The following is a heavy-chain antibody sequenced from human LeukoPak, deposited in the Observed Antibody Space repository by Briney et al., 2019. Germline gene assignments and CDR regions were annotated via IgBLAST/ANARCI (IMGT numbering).Heavy chain of an antibody. CDR2: ISAYNGNT. D-gene: IGHD3-22*01. Sequence: ASVKVSCKASGYTFTSYGISWVRQAPRQGLQWMGWISAYNGNTNYAQKLQGRVTMTTDTSTSTAYMELRSLRSDDTAVYYCARVRYYDSSGYYYESFDYWGQGTLVTVSS. CDR3: ARVRYYDSSGYYYESFDY. V-gene: IGHV1-18*01. CDR1: GYTFTSYG. J-gene: IGHJ4*02.